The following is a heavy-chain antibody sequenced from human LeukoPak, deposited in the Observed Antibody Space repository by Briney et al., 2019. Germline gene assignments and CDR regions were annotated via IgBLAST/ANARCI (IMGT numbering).Heavy chain of an antibody. CDR1: GYTFTGYY. Sequence: ASVKVSCKTSGYTFTGYYMHWVRQAPGQGLEWMGWINPNSRVTNYAQRFQGRVTMTRDTSISAAYTELRWLTSDDTAVYYCSRERGGNSPFDSWGQGTLVTV. D-gene: IGHD4-23*01. CDR2: INPNSRVT. V-gene: IGHV1-2*02. CDR3: SRERGGNSPFDS. J-gene: IGHJ4*02.